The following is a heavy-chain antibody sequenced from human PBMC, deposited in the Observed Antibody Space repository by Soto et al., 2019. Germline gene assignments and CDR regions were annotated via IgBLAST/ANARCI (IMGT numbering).Heavy chain of an antibody. Sequence: QVQLQQWGAGLLKPSETLSLTCAVYGGSFSGYYWSWIRQPPGKGLEWIGEINHSGSTNYNPSLKSRVTISVDTSKNQFSLKLSSVTAADTAVYYCARICRKQWLVPSWYFDLWGRGTLVTVSS. V-gene: IGHV4-34*01. J-gene: IGHJ2*01. CDR3: ARICRKQWLVPSWYFDL. D-gene: IGHD6-19*01. CDR1: GGSFSGYY. CDR2: INHSGST.